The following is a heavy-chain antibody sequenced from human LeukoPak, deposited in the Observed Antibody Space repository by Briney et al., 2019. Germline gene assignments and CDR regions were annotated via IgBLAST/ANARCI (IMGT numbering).Heavy chain of an antibody. CDR3: AREATTVTTKGFDY. V-gene: IGHV3-21*01. CDR1: GFTFSSYS. D-gene: IGHD4-17*01. Sequence: GGSLRLSCAASGFTFSSYSVNWVRQAPGKGLEWVSSISSSSSYIYYADSVKGRFTISRDNAKNSLYLQMNSLRAEHTAVYYCAREATTVTTKGFDYWGQGTLVTVSS. CDR2: ISSSSSYI. J-gene: IGHJ4*02.